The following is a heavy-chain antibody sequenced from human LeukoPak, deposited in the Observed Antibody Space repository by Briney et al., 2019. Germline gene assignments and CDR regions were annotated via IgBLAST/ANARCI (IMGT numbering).Heavy chain of an antibody. Sequence: ASVKVSCKASGYTFTSYGISWVRQAPGQGLEWMGWISAYNGNTNYAQKLQGRVTMTTDTSTSTAYMELRSLRSDDTAVYYCARRPYYYDSSGFNWYFDLWGRGTLVTVSS. CDR1: GYTFTSYG. CDR3: ARRPYYYDSSGFNWYFDL. J-gene: IGHJ2*01. V-gene: IGHV1-18*01. CDR2: ISAYNGNT. D-gene: IGHD3-22*01.